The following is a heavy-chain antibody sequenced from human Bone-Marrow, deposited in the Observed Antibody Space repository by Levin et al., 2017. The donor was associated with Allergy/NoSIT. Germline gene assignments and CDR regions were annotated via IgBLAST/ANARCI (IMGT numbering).Heavy chain of an antibody. CDR2: ISGSGGST. Sequence: GGSLRLSCAASGFTFSSYAMSWVRQAPGKGLEWVSAISGSGGSTYYADSVKGRFTISRDNSKNTLYLQMNSLRAEDTAVYYCAKDAPGLLGYCSGGSCYSQLPPYYYGMDVWGQGTTVTVSS. J-gene: IGHJ6*02. D-gene: IGHD2-15*01. CDR1: GFTFSSYA. CDR3: AKDAPGLLGYCSGGSCYSQLPPYYYGMDV. V-gene: IGHV3-23*01.